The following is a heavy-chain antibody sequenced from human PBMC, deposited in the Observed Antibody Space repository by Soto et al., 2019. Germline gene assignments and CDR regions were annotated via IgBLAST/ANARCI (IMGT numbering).Heavy chain of an antibody. V-gene: IGHV4-30-2*01. CDR2: IYHSGST. D-gene: IGHD5-12*01. CDR3: ARRVDIVATTFFDY. J-gene: IGHJ4*02. CDR1: GGSISSGGYS. Sequence: QLQLQESGSGLVKPSQTLSLTCAVSGGSISSGGYSWSWIRQPPGKGLEWIGYIYHSGSTYYNRSLKSRVTISVDRSKNQFSLKLSYVTAADTAVYYCARRVDIVATTFFDYWGQGTLVTVSS.